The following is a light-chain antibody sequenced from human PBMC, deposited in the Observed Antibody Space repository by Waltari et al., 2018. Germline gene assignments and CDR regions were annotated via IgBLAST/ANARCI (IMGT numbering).Light chain of an antibody. CDR3: QQRSNWPLT. CDR2: AAS. V-gene: IGKV3-11*01. CDR1: QTVKNY. J-gene: IGKJ4*01. Sequence: EIVLTQSPATLSLSPGERATLSCRASQTVKNYLAWYQQKPGKAPRLLIYAASNRATGLPARFSGSGSGTDFTLTINSLEPEDFALYYCQQRSNWPLTFGGGTKVEIK.